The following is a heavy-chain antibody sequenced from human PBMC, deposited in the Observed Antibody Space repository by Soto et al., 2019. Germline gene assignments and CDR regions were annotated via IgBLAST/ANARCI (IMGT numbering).Heavy chain of an antibody. J-gene: IGHJ4*02. D-gene: IGHD2-21*01. V-gene: IGHV4-30-2*01. Sequence: PSETLSLTCAVSGGSISSGGYSWSWIRQPPGKGLEWIGYIYHSGSTYYNPSLKSRVTISVDRSKNQFSLKLSSVTAADTAVYYCARGNVVEIDYWGQGTLVNVSS. CDR2: IYHSGST. CDR1: GGSISSGGYS. CDR3: ARGNVVEIDY.